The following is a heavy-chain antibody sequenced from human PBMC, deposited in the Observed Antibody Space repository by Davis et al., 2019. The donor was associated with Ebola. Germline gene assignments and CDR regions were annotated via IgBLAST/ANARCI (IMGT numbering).Heavy chain of an antibody. D-gene: IGHD3-3*01. V-gene: IGHV3-73*01. CDR1: GFTFSGSA. Sequence: GESLKISCAASGFTFSGSAMHWVRQASGKGLEWVGRIRSKANSYATAYAASVKGRFTISRDDSKNTLYLQMNSLKTEDTAVYYCTRDYDFWSGYYTIFGYWGQGTLVTVSS. J-gene: IGHJ4*02. CDR3: TRDYDFWSGYYTIFGY. CDR2: IRSKANSYAT.